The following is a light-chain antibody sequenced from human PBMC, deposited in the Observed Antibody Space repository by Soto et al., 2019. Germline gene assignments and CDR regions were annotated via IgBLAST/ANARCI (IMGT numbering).Light chain of an antibody. CDR2: VTS. J-gene: IGKJ4*01. V-gene: IGKV1-9*01. CDR1: QGLNSY. Sequence: DIQLTQSPSFLSASVGDRVTITCRPSQGLNSYFAWYQQKPGKAPKLLLYVTSTLQSVFPSRFSGSGSGAEFTLTITSLQPEDIATYYCQQLNSYPVTFGGGTKVEIK. CDR3: QQLNSYPVT.